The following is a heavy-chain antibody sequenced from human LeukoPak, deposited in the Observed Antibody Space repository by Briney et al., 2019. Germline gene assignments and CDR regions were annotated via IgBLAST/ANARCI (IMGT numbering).Heavy chain of an antibody. D-gene: IGHD6-19*01. CDR2: ISWNSGSI. J-gene: IGHJ5*02. V-gene: IGHV3-9*01. CDR3: AKAATPYSSGYNWFDP. CDR1: GFTFDDYA. Sequence: GGSLRLSCAASGFTFDDYAIPWVRQAPGKGLEWVSGISWNSGSIGYADSVKGRFTISRDNAKNSLYLQMNSLRAEDTALYYCAKAATPYSSGYNWFDPWGQGTLVTVSS.